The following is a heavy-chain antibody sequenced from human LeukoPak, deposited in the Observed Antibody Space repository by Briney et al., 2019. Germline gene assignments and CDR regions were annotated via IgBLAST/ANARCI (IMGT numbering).Heavy chain of an antibody. CDR3: AKDRYYYDRSGYLTRGEWGQQFDP. Sequence: GGSLRLSCTASGFTFCDYAMTWVRQAPGKGLEWVSAISGRGGSTYYADSVKGRCTISRDNSTNTLYLQMNSLRAEDTAVYYCAKDRYYYDRSGYLTRGEWGQQFDPWGQGTLVTVSS. CDR1: GFTFCDYA. J-gene: IGHJ5*02. V-gene: IGHV3-23*01. D-gene: IGHD3-22*01. CDR2: ISGRGGST.